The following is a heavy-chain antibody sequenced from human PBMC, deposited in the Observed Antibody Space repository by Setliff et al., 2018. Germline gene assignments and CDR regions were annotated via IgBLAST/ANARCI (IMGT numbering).Heavy chain of an antibody. CDR3: ARAPSSSSASWFDP. D-gene: IGHD6-6*01. CDR1: GGSISSSNW. Sequence: SETLSLTCAVSGGSISSSNWWSWIRQPPGKGLEWIGEINHSGSTNYNPSLKSRVTIAVDTSKNQFSLKLSSVTAEDTAVYYCARAPSSSSASWFDPWGQGTLVTVSS. V-gene: IGHV4-4*02. J-gene: IGHJ5*02. CDR2: INHSGST.